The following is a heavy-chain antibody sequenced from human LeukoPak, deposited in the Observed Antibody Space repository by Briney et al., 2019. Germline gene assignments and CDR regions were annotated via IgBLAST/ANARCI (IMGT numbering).Heavy chain of an antibody. Sequence: GGSLRLSCAASGFTFSSYAMHWVRQAPGKGLEWVAVISYDGSNKYYADSVKGRFTISRDNSKNMLYLQMNSLRSEDTVVYYCARVIYDYADYWGQGTLVTVSS. CDR3: ARVIYDYADY. D-gene: IGHD2-21*01. J-gene: IGHJ4*02. V-gene: IGHV3-30-3*01. CDR1: GFTFSSYA. CDR2: ISYDGSNK.